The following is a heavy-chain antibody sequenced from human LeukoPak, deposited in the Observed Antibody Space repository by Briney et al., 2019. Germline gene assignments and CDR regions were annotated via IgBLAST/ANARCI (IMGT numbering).Heavy chain of an antibody. D-gene: IGHD4-17*01. Sequence: SQTLSLTCTVSGGSISSGDYYWSWIRQPPGTGREWIGYIYYSGSTYYNPSLKSRVTISVDTSKKQFSLKLSSVTAADTAVYYCASGSTVTTGYYAFDIWLQGTIVTVSS. J-gene: IGHJ3*02. CDR2: IYYSGST. V-gene: IGHV4-30-4*08. CDR1: GGSISSGDYY. CDR3: ASGSTVTTGYYAFDI.